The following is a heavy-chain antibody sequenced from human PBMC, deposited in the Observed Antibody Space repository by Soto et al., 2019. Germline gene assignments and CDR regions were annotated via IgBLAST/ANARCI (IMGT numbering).Heavy chain of an antibody. CDR2: ISAYNGNT. CDR3: ARSAHGTTLRHYYYYGMDV. J-gene: IGHJ6*02. D-gene: IGHD4-4*01. Sequence: ASVKVSCKASGYTFTSYGMSWVRQAPGQGLEWMGWISAYNGNTNYAQKLQGRVTMTTDTSTSTAYMELRSLRSDDTAVYYCARSAHGTTLRHYYYYGMDVWGQGTTVTVSS. V-gene: IGHV1-18*01. CDR1: GYTFTSYG.